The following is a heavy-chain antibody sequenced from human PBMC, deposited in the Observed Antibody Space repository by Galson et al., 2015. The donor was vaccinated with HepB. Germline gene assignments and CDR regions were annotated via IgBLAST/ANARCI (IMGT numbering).Heavy chain of an antibody. V-gene: IGHV5-10-1*01. CDR2: INPTDSYT. CDR1: GYRFTTYW. CDR3: ARLTAAGTSYWFDP. D-gene: IGHD6-13*01. J-gene: IGHJ5*02. Sequence: QSGAEVKKPGESLRISCTGSGYRFTTYWITWVRQMPGKGLEWMGKINPTDSYTEYSPSFQGHVTISTDKSINTAYLQWITLKASDTAMYYCARLTAAGTSYWFDPWGQGTLVTVSS.